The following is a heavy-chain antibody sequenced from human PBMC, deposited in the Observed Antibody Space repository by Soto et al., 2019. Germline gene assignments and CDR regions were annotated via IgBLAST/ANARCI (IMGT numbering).Heavy chain of an antibody. Sequence: PSETLSLTCTVSGGSISGSSYYWEWIRQPPGKGLEWIGSIYYSGTTYYNSSLKSRVTISVDTSKNQFSLKLTSVTAADTAVYYCARPIISSSPDYDMDVWGQGTTVTVSS. CDR2: IYYSGTT. CDR1: GGSISGSSYY. D-gene: IGHD3-10*01. J-gene: IGHJ6*02. CDR3: ARPIISSSPDYDMDV. V-gene: IGHV4-39*01.